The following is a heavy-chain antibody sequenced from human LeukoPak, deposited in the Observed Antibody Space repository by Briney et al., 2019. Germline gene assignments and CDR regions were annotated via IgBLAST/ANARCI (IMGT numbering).Heavy chain of an antibody. D-gene: IGHD2-21*01. CDR1: GFTFSSYA. Sequence: GGSLRLSCAASGFTFSSYAMSWVCQAPGKGLEWVSAISGSGGRTYYADSVRGRFTISRDNSKNTVYVQMNSLRAEDTAVYFCVVVSYCAVDCYDYWGQGTLVTVSS. J-gene: IGHJ4*02. CDR3: VVVSYCAVDCYDY. V-gene: IGHV3-23*01. CDR2: ISGSGGRT.